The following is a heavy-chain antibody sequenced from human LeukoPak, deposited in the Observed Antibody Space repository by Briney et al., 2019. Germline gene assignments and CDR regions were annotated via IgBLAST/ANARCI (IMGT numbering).Heavy chain of an antibody. Sequence: ASETLSLTCTVSGGSITSNSYFWSWSRQPAGKGLEWIGRIYLSGRTHYNPSLNSRVTMSIDTSKNQFSLKLSSATAADTAIYYCARYRDDYNHLPHAFDIWGQGTMVTVSS. D-gene: IGHD5-24*01. CDR3: ARYRDDYNHLPHAFDI. CDR2: IYLSGRT. J-gene: IGHJ3*02. CDR1: GGSITSNSYF. V-gene: IGHV4-61*02.